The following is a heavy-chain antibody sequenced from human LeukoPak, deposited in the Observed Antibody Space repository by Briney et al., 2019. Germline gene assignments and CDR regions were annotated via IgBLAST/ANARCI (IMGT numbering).Heavy chain of an antibody. D-gene: IGHD2-21*01. CDR1: GGSFSGYY. J-gene: IGHJ6*03. V-gene: IGHV4-34*01. CDR2: INHSEST. CDR3: ARDIPYCCCYNYMDV. Sequence: PSETLSLTCAVYGGSFSGYYWSWIRQPPGKGLEWMGQINHSESTNYNPSLLSRGTIPVAKTKTQFSPMLRSVPAADTRVYYCARDIPYCCCYNYMDVWGKGTTVTVSS.